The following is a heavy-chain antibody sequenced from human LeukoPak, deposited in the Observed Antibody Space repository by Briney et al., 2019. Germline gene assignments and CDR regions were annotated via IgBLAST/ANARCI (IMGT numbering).Heavy chain of an antibody. Sequence: PGGSLRLSCAASGFTFSSYSMNWVRQAPGKGLEWVSSISSGSSYIYYADSVKGRFTISRDNAKNSLYLQMNSLRAEDTAVYYCARGYGSVGATTYFDYWGQGTLVTVSS. CDR1: GFTFSSYS. CDR3: ARGYGSVGATTYFDY. D-gene: IGHD1-26*01. V-gene: IGHV3-21*01. J-gene: IGHJ4*02. CDR2: ISSGSSYI.